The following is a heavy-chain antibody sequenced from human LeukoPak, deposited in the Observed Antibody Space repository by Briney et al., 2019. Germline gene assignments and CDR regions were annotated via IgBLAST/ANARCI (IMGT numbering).Heavy chain of an antibody. CDR1: GFTFSNCA. D-gene: IGHD1-26*01. CDR2: IHSGGST. Sequence: GGSLRLSCAASGFTFSNCAMTWVRQAPGKGLEWVPVIHSGGSTYYADSVKGRFTISRDNSKNTVNLQMNDLRAEDTAVYYCARSWDARLNFDYWGQGTLVTVSS. CDR3: ARSWDARLNFDY. J-gene: IGHJ4*02. V-gene: IGHV3-66*02.